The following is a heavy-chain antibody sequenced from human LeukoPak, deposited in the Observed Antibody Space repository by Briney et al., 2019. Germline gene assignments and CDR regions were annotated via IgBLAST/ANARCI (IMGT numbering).Heavy chain of an antibody. CDR3: AKGSYYDSSGSFYFDY. Sequence: PGGSLRLSCAASGFAFSSFVMHWVRQAPGKGLEWVSGISGSGDNTYYADSVKGRFTISRDNSKNTLYVQVNSLGTEDTAAYYCAKGSYYDSSGSFYFDYWGQGTLVTVSS. CDR1: GFAFSSFV. J-gene: IGHJ4*02. CDR2: ISGSGDNT. V-gene: IGHV3-23*01. D-gene: IGHD3-22*01.